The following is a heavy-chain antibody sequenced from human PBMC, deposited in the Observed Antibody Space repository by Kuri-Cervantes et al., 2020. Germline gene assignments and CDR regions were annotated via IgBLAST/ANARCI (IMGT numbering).Heavy chain of an antibody. J-gene: IGHJ4*02. CDR3: TTLGVA. V-gene: IGHV3-73*01. D-gene: IGHD3-10*01. CDR1: GFTFSGSA. Sequence: GGSLRLSCAASGFTFSGSAMHWVRQASGKGLEWVGRIRSKANSYATAYAASEKGSFTISRDDSKSTAYLQMNSLKTDDTAVYYCTTLGVAWGQGTLVTVSS. CDR2: IRSKANSYAT.